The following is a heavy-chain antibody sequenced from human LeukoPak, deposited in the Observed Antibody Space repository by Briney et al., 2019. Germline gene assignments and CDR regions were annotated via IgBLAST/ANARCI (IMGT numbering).Heavy chain of an antibody. Sequence: NGHTKYSQKFQGRVPITRDTSASTAYMELSSLGSEDTAVYYCARTGTVAYRGYSGYGGYWGQGTLVTVSS. V-gene: IGHV1-3*01. CDR3: ARTGTVAYRGYSGYGGY. D-gene: IGHD5-12*01. J-gene: IGHJ4*02. CDR2: NGHT.